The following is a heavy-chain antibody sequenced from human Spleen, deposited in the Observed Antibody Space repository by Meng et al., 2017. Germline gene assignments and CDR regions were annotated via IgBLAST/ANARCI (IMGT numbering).Heavy chain of an antibody. Sequence: QGQLQASGPGLVKPSGTLSLTCAVSGGAFIDHYWTWIRQSPGKGLEWIGEIEYSGSTNYNPSLQSRVTVSVDTIKKQFSLKLTSLTAADTAVYYCARGAIATIRSLDPWGQGTLVTVSS. J-gene: IGHJ5*02. D-gene: IGHD2-2*02. V-gene: IGHV4-34*01. CDR3: ARGAIATIRSLDP. CDR1: GGAFIDHY. CDR2: IEYSGST.